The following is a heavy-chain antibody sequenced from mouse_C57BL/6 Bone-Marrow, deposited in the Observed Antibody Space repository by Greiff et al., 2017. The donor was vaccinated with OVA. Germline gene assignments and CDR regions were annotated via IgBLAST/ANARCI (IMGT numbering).Heavy chain of an antibody. CDR1: GYTFTSYW. D-gene: IGHD2-3*01. J-gene: IGHJ3*01. CDR3: ARYGYYDWFAY. CDR2: IYPSSGYT. V-gene: IGHV1-7*01. Sequence: QVPPTESVAELAKPGASVKLFLKASGYTFTSYWMHWVKQRPGQGLEWIGYIYPSSGYTKYNQKFKDKATLTADKSSGTANMQLSSLTYEDSAVYYCARYGYYDWFAYWGQGTLVTVSA.